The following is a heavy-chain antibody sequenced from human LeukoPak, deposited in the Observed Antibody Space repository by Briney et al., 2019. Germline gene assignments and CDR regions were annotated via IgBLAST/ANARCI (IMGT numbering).Heavy chain of an antibody. J-gene: IGHJ4*02. CDR3: ARTRARSATIFGVVTRGPFDY. CDR2: INHSGST. Sequence: PSETLSLTCAVYGGSFSGYYWSWIRQPPGKGLEWIGEINHSGSTNYNPSLKSRVTISVDTSKNQFSLKLSSVTAADTAVYYCARTRARSATIFGVVTRGPFDYWGQGTLVTVSS. CDR1: GGSFSGYY. D-gene: IGHD3-3*01. V-gene: IGHV4-34*01.